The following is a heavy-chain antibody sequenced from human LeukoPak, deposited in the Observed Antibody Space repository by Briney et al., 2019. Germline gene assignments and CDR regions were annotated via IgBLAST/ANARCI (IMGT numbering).Heavy chain of an antibody. V-gene: IGHV3-64*01. CDR1: GFTFSSYA. CDR2: ISSNGGST. J-gene: IGHJ5*02. D-gene: IGHD2-2*01. Sequence: PGGSLRLSCAASGFTFSSYAMHWVRQAPGKGLEYVSAISSNGGSTYYANSVKGRFTISRDNSKNTLYLQMGSLRAEDMAVYYCARDWDIVVVPAATVVNNWFDPWGQGTLVTVSS. CDR3: ARDWDIVVVPAATVVNNWFDP.